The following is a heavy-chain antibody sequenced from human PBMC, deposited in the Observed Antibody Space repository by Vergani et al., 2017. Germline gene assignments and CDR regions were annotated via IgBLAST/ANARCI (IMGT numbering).Heavy chain of an antibody. CDR2: IKSKTDGGTT. D-gene: IGHD3-16*02. CDR1: GFTFSSYA. J-gene: IGHJ4*02. Sequence: EVQLLESGGGLVQPGGSLRLSCAASGFTFSSYAMSWVRQAPGKGLGWVGRIKSKTDGGTTDYAAPVKGRFTISRDDSKNTLYLQMNSLKPEDTAVYYCTTLIWGSYRDYWGQGTLVTVSS. V-gene: IGHV3-15*01. CDR3: TTLIWGSYRDY.